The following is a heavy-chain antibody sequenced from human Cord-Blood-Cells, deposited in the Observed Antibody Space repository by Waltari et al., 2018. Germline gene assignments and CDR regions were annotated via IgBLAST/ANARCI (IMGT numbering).Heavy chain of an antibody. Sequence: QVQLQESGPGLVKPSETLSLTCAVSGYSISSGYSWGWVRPPPGKGLEWIGSIYHSGSTYYNPSLKSRVTISVDTSKNQFSLKLSSVTAADTAVYYCARRHSGYDYGGFDYWGQGTLVTVSS. CDR2: IYHSGST. D-gene: IGHD5-12*01. J-gene: IGHJ4*02. CDR1: GYSISSGYS. V-gene: IGHV4-38-2*01. CDR3: ARRHSGYDYGGFDY.